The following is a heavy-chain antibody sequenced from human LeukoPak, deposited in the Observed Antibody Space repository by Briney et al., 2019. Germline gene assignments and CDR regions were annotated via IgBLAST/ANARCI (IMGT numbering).Heavy chain of an antibody. D-gene: IGHD5-24*01. CDR3: ARTLEMATITFDY. CDR2: ISYDRSNK. Sequence: GGSLRLSCAASGFTFSSYAMHWVRQAPGKGLEWVAVISYDRSNKYYADSVKGRFTISRDNSKNTLYLQMNSLRAEDTAVYYCARTLEMATITFDYWGQGTLVTVSS. V-gene: IGHV3-30-3*01. J-gene: IGHJ4*02. CDR1: GFTFSSYA.